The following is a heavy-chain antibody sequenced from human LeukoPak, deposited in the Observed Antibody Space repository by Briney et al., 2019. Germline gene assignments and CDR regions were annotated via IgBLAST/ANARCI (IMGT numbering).Heavy chain of an antibody. Sequence: SVKVSCKASGYTFTSYGISWVRQAPGQGLEWMGGIIPIFGTANYAQKFQGRVTITADKSTSTAYMELSSLRSEDTAVYYCARDRVGATNYMDVWGKGTTVTVSS. J-gene: IGHJ6*03. CDR1: GYTFTSYG. CDR2: IIPIFGTA. V-gene: IGHV1-69*06. CDR3: ARDRVGATNYMDV. D-gene: IGHD1-26*01.